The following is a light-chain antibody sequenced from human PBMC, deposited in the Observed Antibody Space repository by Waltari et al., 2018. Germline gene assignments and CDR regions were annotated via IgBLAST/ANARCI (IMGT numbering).Light chain of an antibody. Sequence: DIQMTQSPSSVSASVGDRVTITCRASQGISSWLVWYQQKPGKAPKLLIYGGSSLQSGVPSRFNGSGSGTDFTLTISSLQPEDFATYYCQQANSFPPFTFGPGTKVDIK. J-gene: IGKJ3*01. CDR2: GGS. V-gene: IGKV1-12*01. CDR3: QQANSFPPFT. CDR1: QGISSW.